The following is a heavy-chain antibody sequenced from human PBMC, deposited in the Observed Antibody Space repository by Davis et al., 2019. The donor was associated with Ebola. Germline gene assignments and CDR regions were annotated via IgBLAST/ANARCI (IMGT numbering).Heavy chain of an antibody. Sequence: GESLKISCAASGFTFSSYGIHWVRQAPGKGLEWVAFIRYDGSNQYYADSVKGRFTISRDNSKNTLYLQMNSLRAEDTAVYYCARDRDSWQWLNPLDYWGQGTLVTVSS. V-gene: IGHV3-30*02. CDR2: IRYDGSNQ. J-gene: IGHJ4*02. D-gene: IGHD6-19*01. CDR1: GFTFSSYG. CDR3: ARDRDSWQWLNPLDY.